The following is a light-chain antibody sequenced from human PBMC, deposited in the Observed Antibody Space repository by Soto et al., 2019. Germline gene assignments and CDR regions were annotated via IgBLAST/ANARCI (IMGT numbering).Light chain of an antibody. CDR1: QDISNY. V-gene: IGKV1-33*01. J-gene: IGKJ4*01. CDR2: YAS. Sequence: DIQMTQSPSSLSASVGDRVTITCQASQDISNYLNWYQQKPGKAPKLLIYYASNLKTGVSSRFSGSGSGTHFTFTFTSLQSEDVASYYCQHSDNLPLTFGGGTKVEI. CDR3: QHSDNLPLT.